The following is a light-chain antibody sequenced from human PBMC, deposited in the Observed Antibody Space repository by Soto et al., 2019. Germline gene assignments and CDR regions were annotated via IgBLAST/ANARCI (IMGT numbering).Light chain of an antibody. J-gene: IGKJ2*01. CDR1: QSVSSSY. CDR3: QQYGTSPQT. Sequence: EIVLTQSPRTLSLSPGERATLSCRASQSVSSSYLAWYRQKPGQAPRLLIYGASSRATGIPDRFSGSGSGTDFTLTISRLEPEDFAMYYCQQYGTSPQTFGQGTKLEIK. CDR2: GAS. V-gene: IGKV3-20*01.